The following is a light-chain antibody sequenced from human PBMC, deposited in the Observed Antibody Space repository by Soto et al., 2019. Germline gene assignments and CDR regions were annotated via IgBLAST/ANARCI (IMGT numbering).Light chain of an antibody. CDR2: GAS. V-gene: IGKV3-20*01. CDR3: QQYGSSLFT. Sequence: EIVMTQSPATLSVSPGERATLSCRASQTISNNLAWYQQKPGQAPRLLIYGASNRATGIPDRFSGSGSGTDFTLTISRLEPEDFAVYYCQQYGSSLFTFGQGTKLEIK. J-gene: IGKJ2*01. CDR1: QTISNN.